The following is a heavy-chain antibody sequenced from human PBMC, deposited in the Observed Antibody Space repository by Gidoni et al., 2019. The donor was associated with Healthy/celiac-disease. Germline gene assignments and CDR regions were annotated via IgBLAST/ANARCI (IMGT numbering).Heavy chain of an antibody. CDR3: ARDEPGTGYTPDY. CDR2: IWYDGSNK. V-gene: IGHV3-33*01. CDR1: GFPFSSYG. Sequence: QVQLVESGGGVVQPGRSLRLSCAASGFPFSSYGMHWVRQAPGKGLEWVAVIWYDGSNKYYADSVKGRFTISRDKSKNTLYLQMNSLRAEDTAVYYCARDEPGTGYTPDYWGQGTLVTVSS. D-gene: IGHD5-12*01. J-gene: IGHJ4*02.